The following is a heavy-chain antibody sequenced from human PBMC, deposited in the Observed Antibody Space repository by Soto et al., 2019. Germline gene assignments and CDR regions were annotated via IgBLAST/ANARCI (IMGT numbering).Heavy chain of an antibody. J-gene: IGHJ6*02. Sequence: QVHLEQSGAEVKKPGSSVKVSCNASGGTFSNSAISWVRQAPGQGLEWMGGIMPLFRTPDYAKQCQGRITLNADESTNTAYMELSGLRSDETAVYYCARDKARLQFVGNYYYILDVWGQGTTVTVSS. V-gene: IGHV1-69*12. CDR1: GGTFSNSA. D-gene: IGHD4-4*01. CDR3: ARDKARLQFVGNYYYILDV. CDR2: IMPLFRTP.